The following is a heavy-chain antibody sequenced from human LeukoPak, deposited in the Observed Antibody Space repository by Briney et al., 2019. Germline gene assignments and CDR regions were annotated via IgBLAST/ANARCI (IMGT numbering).Heavy chain of an antibody. V-gene: IGHV1-69*04. J-gene: IGHJ4*02. CDR1: GGTFQSFG. Sequence: SGKVSCKPSGGTFQSFGITWVRQAPGQGLEWMGSLIPILGVTNYAQKFRGRVTIVADTSPSTAYMDLSSLRPEDTAVYYCARTLYLEGAVNYFDLWGQGTLVTVSS. CDR2: LIPILGVT. CDR3: ARTLYLEGAVNYFDL. D-gene: IGHD1-26*01.